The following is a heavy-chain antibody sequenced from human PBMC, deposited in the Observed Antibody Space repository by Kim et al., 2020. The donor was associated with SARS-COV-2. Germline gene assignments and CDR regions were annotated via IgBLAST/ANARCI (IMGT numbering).Heavy chain of an antibody. CDR1: GYTFTSYG. D-gene: IGHD2-2*01. V-gene: IGHV1-18*01. Sequence: ASVKVSCKASGYTFTSYGISWVRQAPGQGLEWMGWISAYNGNTNYAQKLQGRVTMTTDTSTSTAYMELRSLRSDDTAVYYCARSCSSTSCPNWFDPWGQGTLVTVSS. J-gene: IGHJ5*02. CDR2: ISAYNGNT. CDR3: ARSCSSTSCPNWFDP.